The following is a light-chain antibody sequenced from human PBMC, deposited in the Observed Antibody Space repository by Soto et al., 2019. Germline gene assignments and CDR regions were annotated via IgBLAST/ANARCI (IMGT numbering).Light chain of an antibody. J-gene: IGKJ2*01. CDR3: QQYNHYSPYT. Sequence: DIQMTQSPSTLSASVGDRVTITCRASQTISNWLAWYQQKPGGAPKLLMYDASRLQSGVPSRFSGSGSETEFTLTISSLQPDDFATYYCQQYNHYSPYTFGQGTKLEIK. V-gene: IGKV1-5*01. CDR2: DAS. CDR1: QTISNW.